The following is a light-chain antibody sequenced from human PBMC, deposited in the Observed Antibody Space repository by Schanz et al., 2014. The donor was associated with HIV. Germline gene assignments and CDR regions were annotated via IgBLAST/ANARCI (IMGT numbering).Light chain of an antibody. CDR3: AVWDDSLNGRI. V-gene: IGLV1-44*01. CDR1: TSNIGDNP. J-gene: IGLJ2*01. Sequence: QSVLAQPPSASGTPGQRVTISCAGSTSNIGDNPVNWYQHVPGTAPKLLIYSDNQRPSEVTDRFSASKSGTSASLAISGLQSEDEADYYCAVWDDSLNGRIFGGGTKLTVL. CDR2: SDN.